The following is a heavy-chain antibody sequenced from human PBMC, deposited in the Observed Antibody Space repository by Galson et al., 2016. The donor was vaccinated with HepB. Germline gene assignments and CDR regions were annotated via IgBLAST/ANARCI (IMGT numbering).Heavy chain of an antibody. V-gene: IGHV4-59*08. Sequence: SETLSLTCTVSGDSINSYFWSWIRQPPGKGLEWIGTFYYSGSTDYNPSLKSRVTISGDTSQNQFSLILRSVTAADTAVYYCSGSPREYFQFWGQGTLVTVSS. CDR1: GDSINSYF. J-gene: IGHJ1*01. CDR3: SGSPREYFQF. CDR2: FYYSGST.